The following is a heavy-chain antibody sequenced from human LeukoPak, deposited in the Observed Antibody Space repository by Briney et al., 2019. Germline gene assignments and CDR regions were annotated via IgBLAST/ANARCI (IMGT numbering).Heavy chain of an antibody. Sequence: SEILSLTCTVSGGSISSYYWSWIRQPPGKGLEWIGYIYYSGSTNYNPSLKSRVTISVDTSKNQFSLKLSSVTAADTAVYYCAGQYYDILTGYTESWGQGTLVTVSS. J-gene: IGHJ4*02. CDR2: IYYSGST. V-gene: IGHV4-59*01. D-gene: IGHD3-9*01. CDR1: GGSISSYY. CDR3: AGQYYDILTGYTES.